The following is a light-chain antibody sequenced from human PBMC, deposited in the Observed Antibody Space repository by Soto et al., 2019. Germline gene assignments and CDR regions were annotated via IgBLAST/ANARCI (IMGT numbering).Light chain of an antibody. CDR2: EVN. CDR3: SSYTSTNTLEV. CDR1: SSDVGGYNY. Sequence: QSALTQPASVSGSPGQSITISCTGTSSDVGGYNYVSWYQHHPGKAPKLMIYEVNYRPSGVSNRFSGSKSGNTASLTISGLQAEDEADYYCSSYTSTNTLEVFGTGIKVTVL. V-gene: IGLV2-14*01. J-gene: IGLJ1*01.